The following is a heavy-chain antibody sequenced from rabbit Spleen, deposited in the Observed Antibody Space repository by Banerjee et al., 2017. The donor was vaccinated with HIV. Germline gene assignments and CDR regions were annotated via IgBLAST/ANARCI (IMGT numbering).Heavy chain of an antibody. CDR2: IDTGDGDT. Sequence: QSLEESGGDLVKPGASLTLTCTASGFSFNNIYWICWVRQAPGKGLEWITCIDTGDGDTYYANWAKGRFTISKTSSTTVTLRMTSLTAADTATYFCARGSAAMTMVITGYYLSLWGQGTLVTVS. CDR1: GFSFNNIYW. CDR3: ARGSAAMTMVITGYYLSL. V-gene: IGHV1S40*01. J-gene: IGHJ4*01. D-gene: IGHD2-1*01.